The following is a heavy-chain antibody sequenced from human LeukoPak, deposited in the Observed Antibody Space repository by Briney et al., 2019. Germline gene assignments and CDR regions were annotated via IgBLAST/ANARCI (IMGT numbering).Heavy chain of an antibody. J-gene: IGHJ2*01. CDR2: ISGSGDST. CDR3: AKALAMYWYFDL. D-gene: IGHD3-3*02. Sequence: GGSLRLSCAASGFTFSSYAVSWVRQAPGKGLEWVSGISGSGDSTYYADYVKGRFTISRDNSKNTLYLQMNSLRAKDTAVYYCAKALAMYWYFDLWGRGTLVTVSS. CDR1: GFTFSSYA. V-gene: IGHV3-23*01.